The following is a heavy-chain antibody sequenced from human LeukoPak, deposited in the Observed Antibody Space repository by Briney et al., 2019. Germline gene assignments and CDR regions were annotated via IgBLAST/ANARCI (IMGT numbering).Heavy chain of an antibody. J-gene: IGHJ5*02. V-gene: IGHV4-39*07. D-gene: IGHD4-17*01. CDR3: ARDDGNP. CDR1: GGSNSSSIYY. CDR2: IYYSGST. Sequence: SETLSLTCTVSGGSNSSSIYYWGWIRQPPGKGLEWIGSIYYSGSTYYNPSLKSRVTISVDTSKNQFSLKLSSVTAADTAVYYCARDDGNPWGQGTLVTVSS.